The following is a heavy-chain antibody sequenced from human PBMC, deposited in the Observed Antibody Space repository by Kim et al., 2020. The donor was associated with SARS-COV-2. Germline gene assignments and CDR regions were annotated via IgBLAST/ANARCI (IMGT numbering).Heavy chain of an antibody. CDR3: ATVPREYSYGSRFDS. CDR1: GFTFRNYA. J-gene: IGHJ4*02. Sequence: GGSLRLSCAASGFTFRNYAMNWVRQAPGKGLEWVSGISGGDGTTYYTDSVRGRFTISRDNSKNPLYLQMNSLRAEDTAVYYCATVPREYSYGSRFDSWGQGTPVTVSS. V-gene: IGHV3-23*01. D-gene: IGHD5-18*01. CDR2: ISGGDGTT.